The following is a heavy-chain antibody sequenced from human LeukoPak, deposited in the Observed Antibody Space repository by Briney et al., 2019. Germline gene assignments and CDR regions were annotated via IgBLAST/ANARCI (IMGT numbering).Heavy chain of an antibody. J-gene: IGHJ4*02. V-gene: IGHV3-11*01. CDR3: ARDGSQWLRPSDY. D-gene: IGHD5-12*01. CDR2: ISSSGSTT. CDR1: GFTFSDYY. Sequence: GGSLRLSCAASGFTFSDYYMSWIRQAPGKGLEWVSYISSSGSTTYYADSVKGRFTISRDNAKNSLYLQMNSLRAEDTAVYYCARDGSQWLRPSDYWGQGTLVTVSS.